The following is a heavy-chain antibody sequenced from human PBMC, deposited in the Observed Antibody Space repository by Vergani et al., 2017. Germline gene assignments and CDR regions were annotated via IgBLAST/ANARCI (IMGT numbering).Heavy chain of an antibody. Sequence: QVQLVQSGSELKKPGASVKVSCKTSGYIFRNYAMNWVRQAPGQGLEWMGWINTNTGNPTYAQGFTGRFVFSLDTSVSRAYLQISSLKAEATAVYYCARGLAKNYGDYVLYSWGQGTLVTVSP. V-gene: IGHV7-4-1*02. CDR2: INTNTGNP. J-gene: IGHJ4*02. CDR1: GYIFRNYA. D-gene: IGHD4-17*01. CDR3: ARGLAKNYGDYVLYS.